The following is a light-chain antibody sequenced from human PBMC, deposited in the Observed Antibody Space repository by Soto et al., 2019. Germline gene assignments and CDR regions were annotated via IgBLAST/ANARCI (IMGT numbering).Light chain of an antibody. J-gene: IGKJ5*01. CDR3: QQRSNWPPIT. CDR1: QSVRSER. CDR2: DAS. Sequence: EIVFTQSPDTLSLSPGERATLSCRASQSVRSERLAWYQQKRGQAPTLLIFDASSRASGTPERFSGSGSGTDFTLTISSLEPEDFAVYYCQQRSNWPPITFGQGTRLEIK. V-gene: IGKV3-11*01.